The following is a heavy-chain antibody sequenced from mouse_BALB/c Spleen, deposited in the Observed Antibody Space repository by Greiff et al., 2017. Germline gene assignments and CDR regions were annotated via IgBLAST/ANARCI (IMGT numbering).Heavy chain of an antibody. CDR2: INPNNGGT. CDR3: AREAGEYGNVDY. J-gene: IGHJ2*01. CDR1: GYTFTSYW. D-gene: IGHD2-10*02. V-gene: IGHV1-53*01. Sequence: QVQLQQPGAALVKPGASVKLSCKASGYTFTSYWMHWVKLRPGQGFEWLGEINPNNGGTIYNQKFKGKATLTVDKSSSTAYMELRSLTSEDTAVYYCAREAGEYGNVDYGGQGTTLTVSS.